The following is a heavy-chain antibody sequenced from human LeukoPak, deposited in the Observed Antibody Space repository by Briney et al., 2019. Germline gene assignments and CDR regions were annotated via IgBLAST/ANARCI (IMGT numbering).Heavy chain of an antibody. CDR2: IYYSGNT. D-gene: IGHD6-13*01. J-gene: IGHJ4*02. CDR3: ASAAAGPFDY. CDR1: GGSISSSSYY. Sequence: PSETLSLTCAVSGGSISSSSYYWGWIRQPPGKGLEWIGSIYYSGNTYYNPSLKSRVTVSVDTSKNQFSLKLSSVTAADTAVYYCASAAAGPFDYWGQGTLVTVSS. V-gene: IGHV4-39*07.